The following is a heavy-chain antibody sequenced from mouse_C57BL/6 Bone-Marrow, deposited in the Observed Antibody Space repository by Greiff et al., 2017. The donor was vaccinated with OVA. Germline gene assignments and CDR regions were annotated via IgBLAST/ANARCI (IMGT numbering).Heavy chain of an antibody. CDR1: GFNIKNTY. V-gene: IGHV14-3*01. D-gene: IGHD1-1*01. J-gene: IGHJ4*01. Sequence: EVQLQESVAELVRPGASVKLSCTASGFNIKNTYMPWVKQRPEQGLEWIGRIDPANGNTKYAPKFQGKATITADTSSNTAYLQLSSLTSEDTAIYYCARDDYFYYCAMDYWGQGTSVTVSS. CDR3: ARDDYFYYCAMDY. CDR2: IDPANGNT.